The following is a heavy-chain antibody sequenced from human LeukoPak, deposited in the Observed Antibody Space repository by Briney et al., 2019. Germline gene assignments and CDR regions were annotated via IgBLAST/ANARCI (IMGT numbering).Heavy chain of an antibody. Sequence: GGSLRLSCVASGFTFSRHGMHWVRQAPGKGLEWVAVIGDTGRAKYYADSVEGRFTASRDNFKNTLYLEMNSLRAEDTAVYYCAKVGATTHLDYWGQGTLVTVSS. CDR3: AKVGATTHLDY. CDR2: IGDTGRAK. V-gene: IGHV3-30*18. J-gene: IGHJ4*02. D-gene: IGHD1-26*01. CDR1: GFTFSRHG.